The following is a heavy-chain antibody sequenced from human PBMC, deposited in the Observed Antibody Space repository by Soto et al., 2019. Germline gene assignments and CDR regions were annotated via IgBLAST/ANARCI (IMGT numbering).Heavy chain of an antibody. D-gene: IGHD6-19*01. CDR3: SHRLRWLANVDS. V-gene: IGHV2-5*01. Sequence: GPPLVNPTWTLTLPTAISGFLLTVCGVGVGWIIQPPGKALEWLALIYWNDDKRYSPSLKSRLTITKDTSKNQVVLKMTDMDPVDTATYYCSHRLRWLANVDSWGQGTLVTVSS. J-gene: IGHJ4*02. CDR1: GFLLTVCGVG. CDR2: IYWNDDK.